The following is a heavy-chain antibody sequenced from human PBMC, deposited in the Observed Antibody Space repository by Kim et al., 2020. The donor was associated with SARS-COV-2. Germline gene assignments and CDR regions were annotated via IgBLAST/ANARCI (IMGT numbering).Heavy chain of an antibody. V-gene: IGHV4-4*02. Sequence: DYNPPLKSRVTISVDKSKKQVSMSLNSVTAADTAVFYCARVGMGSTFFDSWGQGTLVTVSS. J-gene: IGHJ4*02. D-gene: IGHD1-26*01. CDR3: ARVGMGSTFFDS.